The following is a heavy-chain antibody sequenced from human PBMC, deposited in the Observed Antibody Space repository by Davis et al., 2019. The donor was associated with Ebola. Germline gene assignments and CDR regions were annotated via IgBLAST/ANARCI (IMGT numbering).Heavy chain of an antibody. CDR3: ARGWLRSKFDY. D-gene: IGHD5-12*01. J-gene: IGHJ4*02. CDR1: LDSSSVNTGA. V-gene: IGHV6-1*01. Sequence: HPQTPSLSPAIPLDSSSVNTGAWNSIRQPPSRGLEWLGRTDYYRSKWYIDYAESVRGRIIINPDTSKKQLSLQVNPVTPEDTAVYYCARGWLRSKFDYWGRGTLVTVSS. CDR2: TDYYRSKWYI.